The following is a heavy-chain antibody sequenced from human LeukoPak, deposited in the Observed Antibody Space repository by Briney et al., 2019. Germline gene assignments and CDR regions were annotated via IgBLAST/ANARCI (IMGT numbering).Heavy chain of an antibody. CDR3: ATGTVTTDAFDI. CDR1: GYTLTESS. J-gene: IGHJ3*02. D-gene: IGHD4-17*01. V-gene: IGHV1-24*01. CDR2: FDPEDGET. Sequence: ASVKVSCKVSGYTLTESSMHWVRQAPGKGLEWMGGFDPEDGETIYAQKFQGRVTMTEDTSTDTAYMELSSLRSEDTAVYYCATGTVTTDAFDIWGQRTMVTVSS.